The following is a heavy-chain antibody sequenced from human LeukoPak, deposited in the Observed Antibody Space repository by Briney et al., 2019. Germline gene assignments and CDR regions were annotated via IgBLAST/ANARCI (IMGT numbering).Heavy chain of an antibody. CDR3: ARLILDHQQTFDY. CDR1: GFTFSSYE. CDR2: ISSSGSTI. Sequence: GGSLRLSCAASGFTFSSYEMNWVRQAPGKGLEWVSYISSSGSTIYYADSVKGRFTISRDNAKNSLYLQMNSLRAEDTAVYYCARLILDHQQTFDYWGQGTLVTVSS. V-gene: IGHV3-48*03. D-gene: IGHD2-21*01. J-gene: IGHJ4*02.